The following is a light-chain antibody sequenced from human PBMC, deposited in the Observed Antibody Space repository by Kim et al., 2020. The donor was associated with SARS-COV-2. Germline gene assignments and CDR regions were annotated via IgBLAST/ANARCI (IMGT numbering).Light chain of an antibody. CDR3: NSRESGVNHVV. CDR1: RLRSYY. V-gene: IGLV3-19*01. CDR2: EKN. Sequence: ALGQTVRITCQRDRLRSYYASRYQQKPGQAPVLVIYEKNNRPSGIPDRFSGSSSGNTASLSITGAQAEDEADYYCNSRESGVNHVVFGGGTQLTVL. J-gene: IGLJ3*02.